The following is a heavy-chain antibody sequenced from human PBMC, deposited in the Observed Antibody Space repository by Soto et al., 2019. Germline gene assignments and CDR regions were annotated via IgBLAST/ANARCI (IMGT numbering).Heavy chain of an antibody. CDR1: GYTFTSYG. V-gene: IGHV1-18*01. J-gene: IGHJ4*02. D-gene: IGHD5-12*01. CDR2: ISAYLGNT. Sequence: GASVKVSCKASGYTFTSYGISWVRQAPGQGLEWMGRISAYLGNTNYAQKFQGRVTITTDKSTSTAYMELSSLRSEDTAVYYCARDREYDGSRRPFDYWGQGTLVTVSS. CDR3: ARDREYDGSRRPFDY.